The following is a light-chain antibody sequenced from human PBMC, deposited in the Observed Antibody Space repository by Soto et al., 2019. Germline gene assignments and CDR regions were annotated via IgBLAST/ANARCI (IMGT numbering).Light chain of an antibody. V-gene: IGLV2-8*01. Sequence: QSALTQLPSASGSLGQSVTISCTGTSSDVGGYNYVSWYQQHPGKAPKLMIYDVSKRPSGVPDRFSGSKSGNAASLIVSGLQAEDEADYYCSSYAGTNIVVFGGGTKLTVL. CDR3: SSYAGTNIVV. CDR2: DVS. CDR1: SSDVGGYNY. J-gene: IGLJ2*01.